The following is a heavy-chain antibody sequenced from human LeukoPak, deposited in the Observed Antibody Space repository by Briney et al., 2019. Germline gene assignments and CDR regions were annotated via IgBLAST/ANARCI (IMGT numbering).Heavy chain of an antibody. D-gene: IGHD1-1*01. CDR3: ASLLGRIC. CDR2: ISSSSSYI. Sequence: PGGSLRLSCAASGFIFSSYWMNWVRQAPGKGLEWVSSISSSSSYIYYADSVKGRFTISRDNAKNSLYLQMNSLRAEDTAVYYCASLLGRICWGQGTLVTVSS. CDR1: GFIFSSYW. J-gene: IGHJ4*02. V-gene: IGHV3-21*01.